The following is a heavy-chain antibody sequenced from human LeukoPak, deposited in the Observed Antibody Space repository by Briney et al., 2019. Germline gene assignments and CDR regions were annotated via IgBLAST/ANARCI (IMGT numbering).Heavy chain of an antibody. Sequence: GGSLRLSCAASGFTFSDHYMDWVRQAPGKGLEWVSAIGGSGDATSYADSVKGRFTISRDNSKNTLFLQVNSLRAEDTAIYYCAKAPPATSAYYLFDSWGQGTLVTVSS. V-gene: IGHV3-23*01. CDR2: IGGSGDAT. J-gene: IGHJ4*02. D-gene: IGHD2/OR15-2a*01. CDR1: GFTFSDHY. CDR3: AKAPPATSAYYLFDS.